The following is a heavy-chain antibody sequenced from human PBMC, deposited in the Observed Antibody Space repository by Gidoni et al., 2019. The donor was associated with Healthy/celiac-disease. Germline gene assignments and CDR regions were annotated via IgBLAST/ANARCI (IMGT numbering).Heavy chain of an antibody. Sequence: QVQLVESGGGVVQPGRSLRLSCAASGFTFSSYGMHWVRQAPGKGLEWVAVIWYDGSNKYYADSVKGRFTISRDNSKNTLYLQMNSLRAEDTAVYYCARGLTYSGYDLWYYYGMDVWGQGTTVTVSS. D-gene: IGHD5-12*01. J-gene: IGHJ6*02. CDR1: GFTFSSYG. V-gene: IGHV3-33*01. CDR2: IWYDGSNK. CDR3: ARGLTYSGYDLWYYYGMDV.